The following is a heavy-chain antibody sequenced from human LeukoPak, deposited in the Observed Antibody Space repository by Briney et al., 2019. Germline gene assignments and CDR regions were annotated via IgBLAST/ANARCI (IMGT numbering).Heavy chain of an antibody. D-gene: IGHD3-3*01. CDR1: GFTFDDYG. Sequence: PGGSLRLSCAASGFTFDDYGMSWVRQAPGKGLEWVSGINWNGGSTGYADSVKGRFTISRDNAKNSLYLQMNSLRAEDTALYYCARDYDFWSGSPSYMGVGGKGPTAPVSS. V-gene: IGHV3-20*04. J-gene: IGHJ6*03. CDR3: ARDYDFWSGSPSYMGV. CDR2: INWNGGST.